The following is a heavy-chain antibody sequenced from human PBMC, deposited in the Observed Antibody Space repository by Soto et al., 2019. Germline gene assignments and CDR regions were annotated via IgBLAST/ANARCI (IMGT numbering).Heavy chain of an antibody. J-gene: IGHJ3*02. CDR2: ISAYNGNT. CDR1: GYTFTSYG. Sequence: ASVKVSCKASGYTFTSYGISWVRQAPGQGLEWMGWISAYNGNTNYAQKLQGRVTMTTDTSTSTAYMELRSLRSDDTAMYYCARLASSGWYVGAFDIWGQGTMVTVSS. CDR3: ARLASSGWYVGAFDI. V-gene: IGHV1-18*01. D-gene: IGHD6-19*01.